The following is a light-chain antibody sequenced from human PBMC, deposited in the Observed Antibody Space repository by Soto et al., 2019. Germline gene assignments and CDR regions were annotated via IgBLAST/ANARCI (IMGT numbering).Light chain of an antibody. CDR3: SSFTLSTYV. CDR2: DVT. V-gene: IGLV2-14*01. CDR1: SRDVDGYNY. J-gene: IGLJ1*01. Sequence: QSALTQPASVSGAPGQSSTISCTVTSRDVDGYNYVSWYQHYPDKAPKLIIYDVTSRPSGVSDRFSGSKSGNTASLTISGLQPEDEAHYYCSSFTLSTYVFGSGTKVTVL.